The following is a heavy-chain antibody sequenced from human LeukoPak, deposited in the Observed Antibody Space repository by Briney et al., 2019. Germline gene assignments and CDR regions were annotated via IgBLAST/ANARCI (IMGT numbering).Heavy chain of an antibody. J-gene: IGHJ4*02. CDR1: GYTFTDYY. CDR2: MNPNSGGT. D-gene: IGHD5-12*01. Sequence: GASVKVSCKASGYTFTDYYMHWMRQAPGQGPEWMGWMNPNSGGTNYAQKFQGRVTMTRDTSITTAYMELSRLRSDDTAVYYCARYSGYDEPFEYWGQGTLVTVSS. CDR3: ARYSGYDEPFEY. V-gene: IGHV1-2*02.